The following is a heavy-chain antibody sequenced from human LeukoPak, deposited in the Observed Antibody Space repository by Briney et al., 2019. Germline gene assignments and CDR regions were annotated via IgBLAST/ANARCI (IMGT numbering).Heavy chain of an antibody. J-gene: IGHJ5*02. CDR2: IKSKTDGGTT. Sequence: GGSLRLSCAASGFTFSNAWMNWVRQAPGKGLEWVGRIKSKTDGGTTDYAAPVKGRFTISRDGSKNTLYLQMNSLKTEDTAVYYCTTESSGWYFWFDPWGQGTLVTVSS. CDR1: GFTFSNAW. D-gene: IGHD6-19*01. CDR3: TTESSGWYFWFDP. V-gene: IGHV3-15*07.